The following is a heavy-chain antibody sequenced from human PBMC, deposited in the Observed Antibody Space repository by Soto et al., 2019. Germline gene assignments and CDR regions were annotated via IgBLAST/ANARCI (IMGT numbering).Heavy chain of an antibody. CDR2: IDPSDSYT. Sequence: PGESLKISCKGSGYSFTNYWISWVRQMPGKGLEWMGRIDPSDSYTNYSPSFQGHVTMSADKSISTAFLQWSSLKASDTAMYYCARLGDSSGLNYIDYWGQGALVTVSS. V-gene: IGHV5-10-1*01. D-gene: IGHD3-22*01. CDR3: ARLGDSSGLNYIDY. J-gene: IGHJ4*02. CDR1: GYSFTNYW.